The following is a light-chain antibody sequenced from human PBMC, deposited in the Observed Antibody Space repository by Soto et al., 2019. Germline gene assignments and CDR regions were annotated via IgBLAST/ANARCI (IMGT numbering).Light chain of an antibody. CDR3: QQYGSSLST. V-gene: IGKV3-20*01. J-gene: IGKJ5*01. CDR2: GAS. Sequence: DIVLTQSPGTLSLSPGERVTLSCRASQTISSTNFAWYQQKPGQAPRLLIYGASSRATGIPVRFSGTGSGTDFALTISRLEPEDSAVYYCQQYGSSLSTFGRGTRLEIK. CDR1: QTISSTN.